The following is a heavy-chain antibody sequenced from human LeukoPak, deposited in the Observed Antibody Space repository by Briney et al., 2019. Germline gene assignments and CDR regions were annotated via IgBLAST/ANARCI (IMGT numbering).Heavy chain of an antibody. CDR1: GFTFSDYG. CDR3: VRELPPVVQYYFDY. J-gene: IGHJ4*02. Sequence: AGGSLRLSCAASGFTFSDYGMHWVSQAPGKGLEWVAVIWYDGSNKYYADSVKGRFTISRDNSRNTLYLQMNSLRAEDTAVYYCVRELPPVVQYYFDYWGPGTLVTVSS. V-gene: IGHV3-33*01. D-gene: IGHD3-22*01. CDR2: IWYDGSNK.